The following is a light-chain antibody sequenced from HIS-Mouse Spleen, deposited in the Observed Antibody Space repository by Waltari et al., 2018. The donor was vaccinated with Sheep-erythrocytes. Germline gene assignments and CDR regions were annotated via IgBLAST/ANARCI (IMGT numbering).Light chain of an antibody. CDR3: CSYAGSYTWV. CDR1: SSDVGGYNY. J-gene: IGLJ3*02. V-gene: IGLV2-11*01. CDR2: DVS. Sequence: QSALTQPRSVSGSPGQSVTISCTGTSSDVGGYNYVSWYQQHPGKAPNLMIYDVSKRPSGVPDRFAGYKSGNTASLTISGLQAEDEADYYCCSYAGSYTWVFGGGTKLTVL.